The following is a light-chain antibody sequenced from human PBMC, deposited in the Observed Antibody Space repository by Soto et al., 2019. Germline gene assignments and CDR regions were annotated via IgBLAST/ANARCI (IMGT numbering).Light chain of an antibody. J-gene: IGKJ1*01. CDR3: MQGPHWPWT. Sequence: DVVMTQSPLSLPVTLGQPASISCRSSQSLVYSDGNTYLNWFQQRPGQSPRRLIYKVSDRDSGVPDRFSGSGLGTDFTLKISRVETEDVGVYYCMQGPHWPWTFGQGTKVEIK. CDR1: QSLVYSDGNTY. V-gene: IGKV2-30*01. CDR2: KVS.